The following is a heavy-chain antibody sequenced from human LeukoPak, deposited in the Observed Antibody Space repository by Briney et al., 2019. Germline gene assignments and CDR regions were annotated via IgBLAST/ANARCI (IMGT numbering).Heavy chain of an antibody. V-gene: IGHV4-61*02. CDR1: GGSISSGSYY. D-gene: IGHD3-16*01. Sequence: SETLSLTCIVSGGSISSGSYYWSWTRQPAGKGLEWIGRIHTSGSTNYNPSLKSRVTISIDTSKNQFSLNLNSVTAADTAVYYCARDWGDWGQGFLVTVSS. CDR3: ARDWGD. J-gene: IGHJ4*02. CDR2: IHTSGST.